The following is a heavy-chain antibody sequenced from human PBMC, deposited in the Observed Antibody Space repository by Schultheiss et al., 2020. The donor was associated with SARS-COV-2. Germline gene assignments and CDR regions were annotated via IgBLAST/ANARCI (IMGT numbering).Heavy chain of an antibody. V-gene: IGHV4-59*01. D-gene: IGHD6-19*01. Sequence: LRLSCTVSGGSISSYYWSWIRQPPGKGLEWIGYIYYSGSTNYNPSLKSRVTISVDTSKNQFSLKLSSVTAADTAVYYCARTTVAGTPLLLDYWGQGTLVTVSS. CDR1: GGSISSYY. J-gene: IGHJ4*02. CDR3: ARTTVAGTPLLLDY. CDR2: IYYSGST.